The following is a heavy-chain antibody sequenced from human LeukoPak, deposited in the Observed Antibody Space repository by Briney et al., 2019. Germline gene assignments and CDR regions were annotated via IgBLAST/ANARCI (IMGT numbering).Heavy chain of an antibody. V-gene: IGHV3-30*03. CDR3: ARDGRVGATPGDY. J-gene: IGHJ4*02. CDR2: ISYDGSNK. D-gene: IGHD1-26*01. Sequence: GGSLRLSCAASGFTFSSYGMHWVRQAPGKGLEWVAVISYDGSNKYYADSVKGRFTISRDNSKNTLYLQMNSLRAEDTAVYYCARDGRVGATPGDYWGQGTLVTVSS. CDR1: GFTFSSYG.